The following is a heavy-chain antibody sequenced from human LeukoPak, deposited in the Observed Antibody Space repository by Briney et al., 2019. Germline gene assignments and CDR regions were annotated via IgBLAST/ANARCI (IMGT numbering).Heavy chain of an antibody. J-gene: IGHJ5*02. CDR1: GGSITSGGYY. Sequence: SQTLSLTCTVSGGSITSGGYYWGCIRQHPGKGLEWIGYIYYGGSTYYNPSLKRRLTISVDTSKNQFSLKLSSVTAADTAVYYCARRSSGYYENWFDPWGQGTLVTVSS. D-gene: IGHD3-22*01. CDR2: IYYGGST. V-gene: IGHV4-31*03. CDR3: ARRSSGYYENWFDP.